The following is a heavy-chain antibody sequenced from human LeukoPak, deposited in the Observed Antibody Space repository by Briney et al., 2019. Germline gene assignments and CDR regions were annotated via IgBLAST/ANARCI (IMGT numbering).Heavy chain of an antibody. CDR3: ARVVITFGGVIVRGYFDY. J-gene: IGHJ4*02. CDR2: ITGSGGST. D-gene: IGHD3-16*02. CDR1: GFTFTNYG. Sequence: GGSLRLSCVASGFTFTNYGMSWVRQAPGKGLEWVSAITGSGGSTYYADSVTGRFTISRDNSENTLYLQMNSLRAEDTAIYYCARVVITFGGVIVRGYFDYWGQGTLVTVSS. V-gene: IGHV3-23*01.